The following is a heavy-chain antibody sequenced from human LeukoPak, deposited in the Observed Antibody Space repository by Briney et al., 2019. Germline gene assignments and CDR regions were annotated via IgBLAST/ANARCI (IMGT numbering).Heavy chain of an antibody. CDR3: ARDETVRGYYYYMDV. V-gene: IGHV3-7*01. Sequence: GGSLRLSCAASGFTVSSNYMSWVRQAPGKGLEWVANIKQDGSEKYYVDSVKGRFTISRDNAKNSLCLQMNSLRAEDTAVYYCARDETVRGYYYYMDVWGKGTTVTVSS. D-gene: IGHD3-10*01. J-gene: IGHJ6*03. CDR2: IKQDGSEK. CDR1: GFTVSSNY.